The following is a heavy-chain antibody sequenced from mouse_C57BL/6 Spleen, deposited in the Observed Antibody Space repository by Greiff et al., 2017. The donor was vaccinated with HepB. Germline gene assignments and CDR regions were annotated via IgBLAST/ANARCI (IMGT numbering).Heavy chain of an antibody. Sequence: EVKVEESGGGLVKPGGSLKLSCAASGFTFSSYAMSWVRQTPEKRLEWVATISDGGSYTYYPDNVKGRFTISGDNAKNNLYLQMSHLKSEDTAMYYCARGAYYGSSYGYFDVWGTGTTVTVSS. D-gene: IGHD1-1*01. CDR2: ISDGGSYT. CDR3: ARGAYYGSSYGYFDV. J-gene: IGHJ1*03. CDR1: GFTFSSYA. V-gene: IGHV5-4*03.